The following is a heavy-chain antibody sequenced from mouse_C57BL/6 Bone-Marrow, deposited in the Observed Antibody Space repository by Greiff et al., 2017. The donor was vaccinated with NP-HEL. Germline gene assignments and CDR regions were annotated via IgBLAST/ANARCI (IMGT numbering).Heavy chain of an antibody. J-gene: IGHJ2*01. CDR2: INPSNGGT. D-gene: IGHD1-1*01. Sequence: QVQLQQPGTELVKPGASVKLSCKASGYTFTSYWMPWVKQRPGQGLEWIGNINPSNGGTNYNEKFKSKATLTVDKSSSTAYMQSSSLTSEDSAVYYCARCHYYGSLLFDYWGQGTTLTVSS. CDR3: ARCHYYGSLLFDY. V-gene: IGHV1-53*01. CDR1: GYTFTSYW.